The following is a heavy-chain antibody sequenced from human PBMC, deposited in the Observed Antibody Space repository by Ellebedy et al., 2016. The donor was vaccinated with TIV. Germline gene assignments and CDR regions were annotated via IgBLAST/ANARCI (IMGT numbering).Heavy chain of an antibody. D-gene: IGHD3-10*01. CDR3: AALWFGELFYPDY. J-gene: IGHJ4*02. V-gene: IGHV3-23*01. CDR2: ISGSGGST. CDR1: GFTFSSYA. Sequence: GESLKISXAASGFTFSSYAMSWVRQAPGKGLEWVSGISGSGGSTYYADSVKGRFTISRDNSKNTLSLQMNSLRAEDTAVYYCAALWFGELFYPDYWGQGTLVTVSS.